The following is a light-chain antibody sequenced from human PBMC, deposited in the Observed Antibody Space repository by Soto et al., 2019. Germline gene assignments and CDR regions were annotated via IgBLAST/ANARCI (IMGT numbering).Light chain of an antibody. Sequence: DVQVTQSQSFVSASVGDRVTITCRASQGIGTWLAWYQQKPGAAPNLLISGASNLESGVPARFSGSGLGTHFTFTIVSLQPEDSATNYCQQTNSFQITFGQGTRLE. CDR3: QQTNSFQIT. J-gene: IGKJ5*01. CDR2: GAS. CDR1: QGIGTW. V-gene: IGKV1D-12*01.